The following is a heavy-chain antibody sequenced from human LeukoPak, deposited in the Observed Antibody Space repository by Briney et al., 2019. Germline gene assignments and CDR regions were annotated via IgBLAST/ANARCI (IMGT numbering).Heavy chain of an antibody. Sequence: PGGSLRLSCAASGFPFSSHGMSWARQAPGKGLEWVSGIIGGGGSTYYADSVKGRFTISGDNSRNTLFLQMNSLRAEDTAVYYCAHGAMYQLDYWGQGTLVTVSS. CDR3: AHGAMYQLDY. V-gene: IGHV3-23*01. J-gene: IGHJ4*02. CDR1: GFPFSSHG. CDR2: IIGGGGST. D-gene: IGHD2-2*01.